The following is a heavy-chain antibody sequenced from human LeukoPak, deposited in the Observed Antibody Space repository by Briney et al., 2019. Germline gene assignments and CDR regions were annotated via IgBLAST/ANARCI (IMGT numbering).Heavy chain of an antibody. CDR3: ARDGSSAINVLDK. Sequence: ASVKVSCKASGYTFTGYYMHWVRQAPGQGLEWMGWINPNSGGTNYAQKFKGRVTMTRDTSISTAYMELSRLRSDDTAVYYCARDGSSAINVLDKWGQGTLVTVSS. CDR1: GYTFTGYY. D-gene: IGHD6-6*01. CDR2: INPNSGGT. V-gene: IGHV1-2*02. J-gene: IGHJ4*02.